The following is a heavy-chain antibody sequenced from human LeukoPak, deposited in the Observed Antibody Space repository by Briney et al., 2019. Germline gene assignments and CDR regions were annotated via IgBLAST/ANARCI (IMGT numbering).Heavy chain of an antibody. CDR3: ATDAPSFDY. J-gene: IGHJ4*02. V-gene: IGHV1-24*01. CDR2: FDRQEGET. CDR1: GYTLSELS. Sequence: GASVKVSCKVSGYTLSELSMHWVRQAPGKGLEWMGGFDRQEGETIYAQKFQGRATMTEDTSTDTAYMELSSLRSEDTAVYYCATDAPSFDYWGQGTLVTVSS.